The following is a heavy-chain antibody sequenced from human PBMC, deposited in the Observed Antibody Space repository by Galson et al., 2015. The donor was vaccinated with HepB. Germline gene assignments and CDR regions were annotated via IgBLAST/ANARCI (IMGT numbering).Heavy chain of an antibody. CDR3: AKDHGGPNDY. V-gene: IGHV3-74*01. J-gene: IGHJ4*02. Sequence: SLRLSCAASGVTLSRYWVHWVRQVPGKGLVWVARINEDGSSRAYADSVRGRFTISRDNAKNMLYLEMNSLRAEDTAVYYCAKDHGGPNDYWGQGTPVTVSS. CDR1: GVTLSRYW. D-gene: IGHD5-24*01. CDR2: INEDGSSR.